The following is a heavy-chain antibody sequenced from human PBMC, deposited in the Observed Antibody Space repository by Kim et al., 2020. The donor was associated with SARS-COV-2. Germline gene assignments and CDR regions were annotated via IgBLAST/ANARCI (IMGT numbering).Heavy chain of an antibody. J-gene: IGHJ4*02. CDR1: GFTFSSYG. D-gene: IGHD2-2*01. CDR2: ISYDGSNK. Sequence: GGSLRLSCAASGFTFSSYGMHWVRQAPGKGLEWVAVISYDGSNKYYADSVKGRFTISRDNSKNTLYLQMNSLRAEDTAVYYCARDPHLNIVVVRAATGGGNYCDYWGQGTRVTVPS. CDR3: ARDPHLNIVVVRAATGGGNYCDY. V-gene: IGHV3-33*05.